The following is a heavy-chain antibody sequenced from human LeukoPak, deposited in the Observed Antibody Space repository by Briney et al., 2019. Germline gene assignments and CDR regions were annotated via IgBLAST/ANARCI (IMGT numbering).Heavy chain of an antibody. J-gene: IGHJ5*02. D-gene: IGHD1-1*01. Sequence: SVKVSCKASGGTFSSYVISWVRQAPGQGLEWMGRIIPILGIANYAQKFQGRVTITADKSTSTVYMELSSLRSEDTAVYYCASGGEGLDSILGNENWFDPWGQGTLVTVSS. V-gene: IGHV1-69*04. CDR1: GGTFSSYV. CDR2: IIPILGIA. CDR3: ASGGEGLDSILGNENWFDP.